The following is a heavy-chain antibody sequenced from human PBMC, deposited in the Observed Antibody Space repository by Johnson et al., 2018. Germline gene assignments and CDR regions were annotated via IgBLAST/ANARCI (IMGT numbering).Heavy chain of an antibody. CDR3: ARGRYYAMDV. J-gene: IGHJ6*02. CDR1: GPNFGDSA. CDR2: ISWNSYSI. V-gene: IGHV3-9*01. Sequence: VQLQESGGGLVQPGRSLRLSCAASGPNFGDSAMHWVRQAPGKGLEWVSGISWNSYSIAYADSVKGRFTISRDNAKNTLYLQMNSLRAEDTAVYYCARGRYYAMDVWGQGTTVTVSS.